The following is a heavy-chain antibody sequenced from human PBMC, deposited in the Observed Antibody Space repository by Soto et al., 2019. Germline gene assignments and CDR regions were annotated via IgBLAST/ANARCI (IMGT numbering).Heavy chain of an antibody. Sequence: GESLKISCKGSGYSFTNYWIGWVRQMPGKGLEWMGIIYPGDSDTRYSPSFQGQVTISADKSISTAYLQWSSLKASDTAMYYCARFSRYCGSSCYVGDWFDPWGQGTLVTVSS. CDR1: GYSFTNYW. J-gene: IGHJ5*02. V-gene: IGHV5-51*01. CDR2: IYPGDSDT. CDR3: ARFSRYCGSSCYVGDWFDP. D-gene: IGHD2-21*01.